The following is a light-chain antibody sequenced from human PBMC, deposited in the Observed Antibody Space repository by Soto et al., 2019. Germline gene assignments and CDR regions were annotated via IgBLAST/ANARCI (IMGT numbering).Light chain of an antibody. V-gene: IGLV2-14*01. Sequence: QSALTQPASVSGSPGQSITISCTGTRSDIGAYNYVSWFQQNPGKAPKCMIYDVYSRPSGVSHRFSGSKSANTASLTISGLQAEDEAVYYCTSYTPTNTLALGGGTKVTVL. J-gene: IGLJ2*01. CDR2: DVY. CDR1: RSDIGAYNY. CDR3: TSYTPTNTLA.